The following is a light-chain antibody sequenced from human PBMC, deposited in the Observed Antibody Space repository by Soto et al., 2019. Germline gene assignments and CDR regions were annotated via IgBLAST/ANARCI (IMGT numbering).Light chain of an antibody. Sequence: QSVLTQPASVSGSPGQSITISCTGTSSDVGGYKHVSWYQHHPGKAPKLMIYEVSNRPSGVSNRFSDSKSGYTASLTISGLQAEDEADYYCNSQRSSGTRVFGTGTKLTVL. V-gene: IGLV2-14*01. CDR2: EVS. CDR3: NSQRSSGTRV. CDR1: SSDVGGYKH. J-gene: IGLJ1*01.